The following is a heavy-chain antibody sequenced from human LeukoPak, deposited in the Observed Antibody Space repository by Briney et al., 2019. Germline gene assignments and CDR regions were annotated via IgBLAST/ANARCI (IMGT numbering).Heavy chain of an antibody. CDR2: ISYGGSNK. J-gene: IGHJ4*02. V-gene: IGHV3-30-3*01. Sequence: HGGSLRLSCAASGFTFSSYAMHWVRQAQGKGLEWEAVISYGGSNKYYADSVKGRFTISRDNSKNTLYLQMNSLRAEDTAVYFCAKDQRSRFGDPYYFDYWGQGTLVTVSS. CDR1: GFTFSSYA. CDR3: AKDQRSRFGDPYYFDY. D-gene: IGHD3-10*01.